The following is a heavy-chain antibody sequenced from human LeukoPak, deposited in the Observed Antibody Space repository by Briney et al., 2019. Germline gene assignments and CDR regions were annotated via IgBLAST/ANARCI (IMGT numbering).Heavy chain of an antibody. CDR3: ARDKSYYDILTGYYYYYGMDV. V-gene: IGHV1-18*04. D-gene: IGHD3-9*01. J-gene: IGHJ6*04. CDR2: ITAFYGIT. Sequence: GASVKVSCKASGYTFTSYGISGVRQAPVKGRECMGWITAFYGITNYAQKLQGRVTMTTDTSTSTAYMELRSLRSDDTAVYYCARDKSYYDILTGYYYYYGMDVWGKGTTVTVSS. CDR1: GYTFTSYG.